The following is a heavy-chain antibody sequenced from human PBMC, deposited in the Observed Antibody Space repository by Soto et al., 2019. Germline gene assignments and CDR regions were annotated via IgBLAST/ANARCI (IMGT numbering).Heavy chain of an antibody. CDR2: INHSGST. CDR3: ASKRGSGPILAY. CDR1: GGSFSGYY. D-gene: IGHD6-25*01. Sequence: SETLSLTCAVYGGSFSGYYWTWIRQPPGTGLEWIGEINHSGSTNYNPSLKSRVSISVDTSKNQFSLKLSSVTAADTAVYYCASKRGSGPILAYWGKGTLVPVSP. V-gene: IGHV4-34*01. J-gene: IGHJ4*02.